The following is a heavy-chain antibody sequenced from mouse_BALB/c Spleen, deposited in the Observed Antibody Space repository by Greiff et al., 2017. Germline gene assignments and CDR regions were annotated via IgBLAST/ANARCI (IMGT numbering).Heavy chain of an antibody. J-gene: IGHJ3*01. D-gene: IGHD1-1*01. CDR1: GYTFTSYY. CDR2: INPSNGGT. Sequence: VQLQQSGAELVKPGASVKLSCKASGYTFTSYYMYWVKQRPGQGLEWIGEINPSNGGTNFNEKFKSKATLTVDKSSSTAYMQLSSLTSEDSAVYYCTREGPYYYGSSPFAYWGQGTLVTVSA. V-gene: IGHV1S81*02. CDR3: TREGPYYYGSSPFAY.